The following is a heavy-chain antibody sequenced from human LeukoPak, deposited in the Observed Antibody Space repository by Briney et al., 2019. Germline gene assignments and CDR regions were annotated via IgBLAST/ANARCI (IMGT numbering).Heavy chain of an antibody. V-gene: IGHV4-34*01. D-gene: IGHD6-6*01. Sequence: SETLSLTCAVYGGSFSGYYWSWIRQPPGEGLEWIGEINHSGSTNYNPSLKSRVTISVDTSKNQFSLKLSSVTAADTAVYYCARPLSSSSFYYYFGMDVWGQGTTVTVSS. CDR3: ARPLSSSSFYYYFGMDV. J-gene: IGHJ6*02. CDR2: INHSGST. CDR1: GGSFSGYY.